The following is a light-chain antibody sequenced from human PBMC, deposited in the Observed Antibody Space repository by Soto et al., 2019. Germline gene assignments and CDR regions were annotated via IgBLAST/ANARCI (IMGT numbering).Light chain of an antibody. CDR3: QVWDSSSDHYV. CDR2: YDS. V-gene: IGLV3-21*04. Sequence: SSELTQPPSVSVAPGKTARITCGGNNSGSKSVHWYQQKPGQAPVLVIYYDSDRPSGIPERFSGSNSGNTATLTISRVEAGDEADYYCQVWDSSSDHYVFGTGTKLNVL. J-gene: IGLJ1*01. CDR1: NSGSKS.